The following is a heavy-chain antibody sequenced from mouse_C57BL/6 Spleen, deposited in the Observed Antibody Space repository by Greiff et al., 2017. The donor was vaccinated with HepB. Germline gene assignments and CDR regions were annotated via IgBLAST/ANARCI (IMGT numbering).Heavy chain of an antibody. J-gene: IGHJ3*01. CDR2: INPSNGGT. CDR3: ARSRYYGSSYGFAY. D-gene: IGHD1-1*01. Sequence: QVHVKQPGTELVKPGASVKLSCKASGYTFTSYWMHWVKQRPGQGLEWIGNINPSNGGTNYNEKFKSKATLTVDKSSSTAYMQLSSLTSEDSAVYYCARSRYYGSSYGFAYWGQGTLVTVSA. V-gene: IGHV1-53*01. CDR1: GYTFTSYW.